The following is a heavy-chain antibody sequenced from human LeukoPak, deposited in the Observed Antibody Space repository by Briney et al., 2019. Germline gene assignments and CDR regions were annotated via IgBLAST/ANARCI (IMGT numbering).Heavy chain of an antibody. CDR3: ARVKQKPYCSSTGCSPFYYYGMDV. D-gene: IGHD2-2*01. Sequence: SETLSLTCAVYGGSFSGYYWSWIRQPPGKGLEWIGEINHSGSTNYNPSLKSRVTISVDTSKNQFSLKLSSVTAADTAVYYCARVKQKPYCSSTGCSPFYYYGMDVWGKGTTVTVSS. V-gene: IGHV4-34*01. J-gene: IGHJ6*04. CDR1: GGSFSGYY. CDR2: INHSGST.